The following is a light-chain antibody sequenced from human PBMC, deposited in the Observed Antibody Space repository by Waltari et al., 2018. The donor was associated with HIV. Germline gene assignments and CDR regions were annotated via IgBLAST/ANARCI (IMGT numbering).Light chain of an antibody. V-gene: IGLV2-8*01. CDR1: SNDIGTYNF. CDR2: DVT. Sequence: QSALTQTPSASGSPGQSVAISCTGSSNDIGTYNFVSWYQHHPGKAPKLLIYDVTRRPPGIPDRFSGTKSGYTASLTVSDLQVEDEADYYCVSYTEKDTFLLFGGGTKLAV. J-gene: IGLJ2*01. CDR3: VSYTEKDTFLL.